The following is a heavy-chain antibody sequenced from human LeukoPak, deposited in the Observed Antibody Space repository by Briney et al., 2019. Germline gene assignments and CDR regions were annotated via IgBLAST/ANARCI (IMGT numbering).Heavy chain of an antibody. V-gene: IGHV3-23*01. CDR2: INSDGST. D-gene: IGHD6-13*01. CDR3: AKSAAAGDHYYGMDV. CDR1: GFTFSSYA. J-gene: IGHJ6*02. Sequence: GGSLRLSCAASGFTFSSYAMSWVRQAPGKGLEWVSTINSDGSTYYADSVKGRFTISRDNSNALYLQMNSLRVEDTAVYYCAKSAAAGDHYYGMDVWGQGTTVTVSS.